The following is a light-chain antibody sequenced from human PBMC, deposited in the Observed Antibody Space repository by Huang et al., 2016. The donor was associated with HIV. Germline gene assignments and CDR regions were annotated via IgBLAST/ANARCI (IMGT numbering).Light chain of an antibody. CDR2: EVS. CDR1: QSLVHSDGNTY. CDR3: MQGTHWPPWT. V-gene: IGKV2-30*02. J-gene: IGKJ1*01. Sequence: DVVMTQSPLSLPVTLGQPASISCRSSQSLVHSDGNTYWNWFQQRPGQSPRRLIYEVSNRDSGVPDRVSGSGSGTDFTLKISRVEAEDVGVYYCMQGTHWPPWTFGQGTKVEIK.